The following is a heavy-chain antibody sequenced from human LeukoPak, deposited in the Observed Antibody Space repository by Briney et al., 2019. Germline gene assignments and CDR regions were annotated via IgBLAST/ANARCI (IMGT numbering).Heavy chain of an antibody. CDR1: GYAFTVRY. Sequence: ASVKVSCKASGYAFTVRYMHWVRQVPGQGLEWMGFIKPDSGFTNYAEKFQDRVTMSRDTSITTVYMELSSLGSGDTALYCCSTEGKYCKTTTCDDYWGQGTLVTVSS. V-gene: IGHV1-2*02. CDR2: IKPDSGFT. J-gene: IGHJ4*02. D-gene: IGHD2/OR15-2a*01. CDR3: STEGKYCKTTTCDDY.